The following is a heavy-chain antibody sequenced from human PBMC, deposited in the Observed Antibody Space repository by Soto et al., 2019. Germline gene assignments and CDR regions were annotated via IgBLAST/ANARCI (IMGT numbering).Heavy chain of an antibody. CDR1: GYTFTGYY. V-gene: IGHV1-2*04. J-gene: IGHJ4*02. CDR2: INPNSGGT. D-gene: IGHD5-18*01. Sequence: ASVKVSCKASGYTFTGYYMHWVRQAPGQGLEWMGWINPNSGGTNYAQKFQGWVTMTRDTSISTAYMELSRLRSDDTAVYYCARVSHQLWPYFDYWGQGTLVTVSS. CDR3: ARVSHQLWPYFDY.